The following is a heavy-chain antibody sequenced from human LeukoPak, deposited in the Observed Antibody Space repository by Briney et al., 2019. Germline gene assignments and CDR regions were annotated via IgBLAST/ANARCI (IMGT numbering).Heavy chain of an antibody. J-gene: IGHJ4*02. CDR3: ARVGGVLRYFDWLDY. V-gene: IGHV4-38-2*02. CDR2: IYHSGST. D-gene: IGHD3-9*01. CDR1: GYSISSGYY. Sequence: SETLSLTCTVSGYSISSGYYWGWIRQPPGKGLEWIGSIYHSGSTYYNPSLKSRVTISVDTSKNQFSLKLSSVTAADTAVYYCARVGGVLRYFDWLDYWGQGTLVTVSS.